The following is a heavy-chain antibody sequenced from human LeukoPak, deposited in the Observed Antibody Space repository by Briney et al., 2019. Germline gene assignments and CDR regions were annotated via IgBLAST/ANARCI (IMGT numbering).Heavy chain of an antibody. Sequence: PGRSLRLSCAASGFIFSSYGMHWVRQAPGKGLEWVAVISYDGSNKYYADSVKGRFTISRDNSKNTLYLQINSLRAEDTAVYYCARNSYYDFWSGYPTYWGQGTLVTVSS. J-gene: IGHJ4*02. D-gene: IGHD3-3*01. CDR1: GFIFSSYG. V-gene: IGHV3-30*03. CDR2: ISYDGSNK. CDR3: ARNSYYDFWSGYPTY.